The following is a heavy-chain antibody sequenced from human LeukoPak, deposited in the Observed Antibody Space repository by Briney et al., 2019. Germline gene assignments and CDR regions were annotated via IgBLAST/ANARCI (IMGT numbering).Heavy chain of an antibody. CDR1: GFTFSSYA. CDR3: AKVGDGSGYYYGDYFDY. D-gene: IGHD3-22*01. CDR2: ISGSGSST. Sequence: GSLRLSCAASGFTFSSYAMSWVRQAPGKGLEWVSAISGSGSSTYYADSVKGRFTISRDNSKNTLYLQMNSLRAEDTAVYYCAKVGDGSGYYYGDYFDYWGQGTLVTVSS. V-gene: IGHV3-23*01. J-gene: IGHJ4*02.